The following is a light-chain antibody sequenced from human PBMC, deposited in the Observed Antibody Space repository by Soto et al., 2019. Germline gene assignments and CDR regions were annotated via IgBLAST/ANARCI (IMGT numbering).Light chain of an antibody. CDR1: QSVSTY. V-gene: IGKV3-20*01. CDR3: QQYGGSVQT. Sequence: EIVLTQSPGTLSLSPGERATLSCRASQSVSTYLAWYQQRPGQPPNLLIFGASHRAPDIPDRFSGSGSGTDFTLTISRLEPEDFAVYYCQQYGGSVQTFGQGTKVDIK. CDR2: GAS. J-gene: IGKJ1*01.